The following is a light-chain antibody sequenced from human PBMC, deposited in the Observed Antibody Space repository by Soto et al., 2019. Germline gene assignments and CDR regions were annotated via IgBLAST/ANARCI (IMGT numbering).Light chain of an antibody. CDR1: SSNIGSNN. V-gene: IGLV1-44*01. Sequence: QSVLTQTPSASGTPGQRVNISCSGSSSNIGSNNVNWYQQLPGTAPKLLIYSNNQRPSGVPDRVSGSKSGTSASLAISGLQSEDEADYYCEAWDDSLNGVVFGGGTKLTVL. CDR3: EAWDDSLNGVV. CDR2: SNN. J-gene: IGLJ2*01.